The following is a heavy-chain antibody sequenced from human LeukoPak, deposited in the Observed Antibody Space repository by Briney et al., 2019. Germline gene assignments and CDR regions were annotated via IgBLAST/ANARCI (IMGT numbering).Heavy chain of an antibody. CDR2: IYTSGNT. CDR1: GGSISSYY. CDR3: ARGPSGASGHDY. Sequence: SETLSLTCTVSGGSISSYYWSWLRQPAGKGLEWIGRIYTSGNTNYNPSLKSRVSMSVDTSKNQFSLKVSSVAAADTAVYYCARGPSGASGHDYWGQGTLVTVSS. J-gene: IGHJ4*02. V-gene: IGHV4-4*07. D-gene: IGHD3-10*01.